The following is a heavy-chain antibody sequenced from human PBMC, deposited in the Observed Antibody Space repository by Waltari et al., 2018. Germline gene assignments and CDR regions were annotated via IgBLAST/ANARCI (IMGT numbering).Heavy chain of an antibody. CDR1: GGSISSYY. V-gene: IGHV4-59*01. Sequence: QVQLQESGPGLVKPSETLSLTCTVSGGSISSYYWSWIRQPPGKGLEWIGYIYYSGSTNYNPSLKSRVTISVDTSKNQFSLKLSSVTAADTAVYYCARVTRHSSSWSFLFDYWGQGTLVTVSS. CDR3: ARVTRHSSSWSFLFDY. D-gene: IGHD6-13*01. J-gene: IGHJ4*02. CDR2: IYYSGST.